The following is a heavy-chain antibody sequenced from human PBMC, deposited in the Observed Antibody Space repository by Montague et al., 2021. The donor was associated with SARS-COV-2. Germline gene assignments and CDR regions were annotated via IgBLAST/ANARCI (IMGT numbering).Heavy chain of an antibody. V-gene: IGHV3-33*01. CDR1: GFSFSSYG. D-gene: IGHD3-10*01. CDR3: ARDPTYGSGSSQSGFFDY. J-gene: IGHJ4*02. CDR2: IWYDGSNK. Sequence: SLRLSCAASGFSFSSYGMHWVRQAPGKGLEWVAIIWYDGSNKYYADSVKGRFTISRDNSKNTLYLQMNSLRAEDTAVYYCARDPTYGSGSSQSGFFDYWGQGTLVTVSS.